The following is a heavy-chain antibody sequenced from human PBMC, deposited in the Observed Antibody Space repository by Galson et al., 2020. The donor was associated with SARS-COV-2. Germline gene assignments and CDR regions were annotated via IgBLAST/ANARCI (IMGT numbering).Heavy chain of an antibody. V-gene: IGHV4-31*03. J-gene: IGHJ6*02. D-gene: IGHD6-13*01. CDR3: ARDKGRIAAAGMRVGYYGMDG. CDR2: LYYSGST. CDR1: GGYISSGGYS. Sequence: SETLSLTCNVSGGYISSGGYSWSWIRQHPGKGLEWIGYLYYSGSTYYNPSLKSRVTISVDTSKNQFSLKMISVTAADTAVYYCARDKGRIAAAGMRVGYYGMDGCCQGTTVTVSS.